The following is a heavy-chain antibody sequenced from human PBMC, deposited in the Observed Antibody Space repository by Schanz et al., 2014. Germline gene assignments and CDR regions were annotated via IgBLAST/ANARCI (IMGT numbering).Heavy chain of an antibody. CDR2: INPSGGST. CDR1: GYTFTNFF. Sequence: QVHLVQSGAEVHKPGASLKISCKASGYTFTNFFLHWVRQAPGQGLEWMGMINPSGGSTTYAQKFQGRVTMTRDTSTSTVYMELRSLRSEDTAVYYCARDGVDAAAGGNYWGQGTLVTVSS. D-gene: IGHD6-13*01. CDR3: ARDGVDAAAGGNY. J-gene: IGHJ4*02. V-gene: IGHV1-46*03.